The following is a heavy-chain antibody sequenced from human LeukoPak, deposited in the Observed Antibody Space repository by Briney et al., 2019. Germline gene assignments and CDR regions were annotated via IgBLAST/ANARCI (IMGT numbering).Heavy chain of an antibody. D-gene: IGHD3-22*01. V-gene: IGHV3-48*04. J-gene: IGHJ4*02. CDR3: ARALSYYYDSSGYLGY. CDR1: GFTFSSYA. Sequence: PGGSLRLSCAASGFTFSSYAMSWVRQAPGKGLEWVSYISSSGSTIYYADSVKGRFTISRDNAKNSLYLQMNSLRAEDTAVYYCARALSYYYDSSGYLGYWGQGTLVTVSS. CDR2: ISSSGSTI.